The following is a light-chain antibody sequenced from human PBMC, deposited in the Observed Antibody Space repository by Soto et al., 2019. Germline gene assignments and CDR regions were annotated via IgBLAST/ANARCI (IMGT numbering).Light chain of an antibody. CDR1: SSDVGGYNY. CDR2: EVS. V-gene: IGLV2-14*01. CDR3: SSYTSSSTGV. Sequence: QSGLTQPASLSGSPGHSITISCTGTSSDVGGYNYVSWYQQHPGKAPKLMIYEVSNRPSGVSNRFSGSKSGNTASLTISGLQAEDEADYYCSSYTSSSTGVFGTGTKVTVL. J-gene: IGLJ1*01.